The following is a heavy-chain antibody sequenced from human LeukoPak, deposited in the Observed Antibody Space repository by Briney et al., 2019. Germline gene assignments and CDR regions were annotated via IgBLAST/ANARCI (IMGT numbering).Heavy chain of an antibody. D-gene: IGHD5-24*01. CDR2: INHNGNVN. V-gene: IGHV3-7*03. J-gene: IGHJ4*02. CDR3: VRDADFYKGDY. Sequence: GGSLRLSCAASGFTFSSYWMNWARQAPGKGLEWVASINHNGNVNYYVDSVKGRFTISRDNAKNSLYLQLSSLRAEDTAMYYCVRDADFYKGDYWGQGTLVTVSS. CDR1: GFTFSSYW.